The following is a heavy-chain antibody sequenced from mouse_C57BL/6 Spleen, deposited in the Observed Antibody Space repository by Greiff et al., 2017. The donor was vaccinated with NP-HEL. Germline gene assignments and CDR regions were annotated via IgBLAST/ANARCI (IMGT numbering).Heavy chain of an antibody. CDR1: GFTFSSYG. V-gene: IGHV5-6*01. D-gene: IGHD2-5*01. CDR2: ISSGGSYT. J-gene: IGHJ4*01. CDR3: ASLGDYSNDYYAMDY. Sequence: EVKVVESGGDLVKPGGSLKLSCAASGFTFSSYGMSWVRQTPDKRLEWVATISSGGSYTYYPDSVKGRFTISRDNAKNTLYLQMSSLKSEDTAMYYCASLGDYSNDYYAMDYWGQGTSVTVSS.